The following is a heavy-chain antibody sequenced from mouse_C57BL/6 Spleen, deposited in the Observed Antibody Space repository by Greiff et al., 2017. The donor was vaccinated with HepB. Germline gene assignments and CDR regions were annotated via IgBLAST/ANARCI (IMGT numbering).Heavy chain of an antibody. CDR1: GYTFTDYN. D-gene: IGHD1-1*01. Sequence: VQLQQSGPELVKPGASVKMSCKASGYTFTDYNMHWVKQSHGKSLEWIGYINPNNGGTSYNQKFKGKATLTVNKSSSTAYMELRSLTSEDAAVYFCASPFYYGGSSWFAYWGQGTLVTVSA. V-gene: IGHV1-22*01. CDR2: INPNNGGT. CDR3: ASPFYYGGSSWFAY. J-gene: IGHJ3*01.